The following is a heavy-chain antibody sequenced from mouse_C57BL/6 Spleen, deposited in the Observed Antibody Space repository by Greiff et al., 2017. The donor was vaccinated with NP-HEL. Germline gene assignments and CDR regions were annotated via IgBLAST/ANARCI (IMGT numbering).Heavy chain of an antibody. CDR1: GYTFTSYW. CDR3: AGYYDGSSWFAY. V-gene: IGHV1-64*01. J-gene: IGHJ3*01. CDR2: IHPNSGST. D-gene: IGHD1-1*01. Sequence: QVQLQQPGAELVKPGASVKLSCKASGYTFTSYWMHWVKQRPGQGLEWIGMIHPNSGSTNYNEKFKSKATLTVDKSSSTAYMQLSSLTSEDSAVYYGAGYYDGSSWFAYWGQGTLVTVSA.